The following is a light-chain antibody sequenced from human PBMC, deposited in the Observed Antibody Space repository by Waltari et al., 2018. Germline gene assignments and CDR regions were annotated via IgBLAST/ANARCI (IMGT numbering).Light chain of an antibody. CDR1: SSDVGGYNF. CDR3: SSYTSSSTLV. CDR2: DVS. Sequence: QSALTQPASVSGSPGQSITISCTGTSSDVGGYNFVSWYQQHPGKAPNLMIYDVSKRPSGVSNRFSGSKSGNTAYLTISGLQAEDEADYYCSSYTSSSTLVFGGGTKLTVL. J-gene: IGLJ3*02. V-gene: IGLV2-14*01.